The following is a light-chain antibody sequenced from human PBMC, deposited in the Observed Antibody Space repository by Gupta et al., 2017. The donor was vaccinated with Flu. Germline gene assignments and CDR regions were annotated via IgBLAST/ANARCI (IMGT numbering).Light chain of an antibody. Sequence: DIQMTQSPSSVSASVGDRVTITCRASQGIGNWLAWYQQKPGKAPKLLIYAAVNLESGVPSRFSGTGSATDFALTISSLQPDDFATYYCQQGDSFPRTFGRGTKVEIK. CDR2: AAV. J-gene: IGKJ1*01. V-gene: IGKV1-12*01. CDR1: QGIGNW. CDR3: QQGDSFPRT.